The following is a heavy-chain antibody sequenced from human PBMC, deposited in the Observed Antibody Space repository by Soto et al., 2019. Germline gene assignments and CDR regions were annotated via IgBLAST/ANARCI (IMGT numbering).Heavy chain of an antibody. V-gene: IGHV4-30-2*01. J-gene: IGHJ5*02. CDR3: ARVKSSDFCSGHHNWFDP. D-gene: IGHD3-3*01. CDR2: IYHSGST. CDR1: GGSISSGGYS. Sequence: PSETLSLTGAVSGGSISSGGYSWSWIRQPPGKGREGIGYIYHSGSTYYNPSLKSRVTISVDSSKNQSSLKLSSVTAADPAVYYCARVKSSDFCSGHHNWFDPWGQGTLVTVSS.